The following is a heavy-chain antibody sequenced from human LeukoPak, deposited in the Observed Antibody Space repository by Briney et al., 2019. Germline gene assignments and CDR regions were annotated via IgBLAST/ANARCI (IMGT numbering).Heavy chain of an antibody. J-gene: IGHJ4*02. V-gene: IGHV3-23*01. D-gene: IGHD3-22*01. Sequence: GGSLRLSCAASGFTFSSNAMSWVRQAPGKGLEWVSLISGSADTTYYADSVKGRFTISRDNSKNTLYLQMNSLRAEDTAVYYCAKGLPISMLGVIINGLDCWGQGTLVTVSS. CDR3: AKGLPISMLGVIINGLDC. CDR1: GFTFSSNA. CDR2: ISGSADTT.